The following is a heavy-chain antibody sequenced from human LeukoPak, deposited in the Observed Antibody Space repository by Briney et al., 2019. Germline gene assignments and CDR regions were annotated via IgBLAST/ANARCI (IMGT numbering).Heavy chain of an antibody. CDR3: AKRRGLELLYYYYMDV. D-gene: IGHD1-7*01. CDR2: ISGSGGST. V-gene: IGHV3-23*01. Sequence: GGSLRLSCAASGFTFNSYAMSWVRQAPGKGLEWVSAISGSGGSTYYADSVKGRFTISRDNSKNTLYLQMNSLRAEDTAVYYCAKRRGLELLYYYYMDVWGRGTTVTVSS. J-gene: IGHJ6*03. CDR1: GFTFNSYA.